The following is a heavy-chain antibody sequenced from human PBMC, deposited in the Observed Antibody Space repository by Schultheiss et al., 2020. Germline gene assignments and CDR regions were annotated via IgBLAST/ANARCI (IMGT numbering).Heavy chain of an antibody. CDR1: GGSFSGYY. CDR2: ISHSGST. V-gene: IGHV4-34*01. J-gene: IGHJ4*02. D-gene: IGHD6-13*01. Sequence: SQTLSLTCAVYGGSFSGYYWSWIRQPPGKGLEWIGEISHSGSTNYNPSLKSRVTISVDTSKNQFSLKLSSVTAADTAVYYCAREGKESWYRRAWDYWGQGTLVTVSS. CDR3: AREGKESWYRRAWDY.